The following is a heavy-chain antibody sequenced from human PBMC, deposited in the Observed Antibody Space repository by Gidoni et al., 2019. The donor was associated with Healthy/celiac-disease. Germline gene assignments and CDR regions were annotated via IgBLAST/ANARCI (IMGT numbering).Heavy chain of an antibody. D-gene: IGHD4-17*01. CDR2: IYTSGST. J-gene: IGHJ4*02. CDR3: AREMVDYGDYEAY. V-gene: IGHV4-61*02. Sequence: QVQLPESGPGLVKPSQTLSLTCTVSGGSISSGSYYWSWIRQPAGKGLEWIGRIYTSGSTNYNPSLKSRVTISVDTSKNQFSLKLSAVTAADTAVYDCAREMVDYGDYEAYWGQGTLVTVSS. CDR1: GGSISSGSYY.